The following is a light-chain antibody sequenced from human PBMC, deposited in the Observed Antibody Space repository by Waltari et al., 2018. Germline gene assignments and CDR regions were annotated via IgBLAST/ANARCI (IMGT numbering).Light chain of an antibody. V-gene: IGKV3-20*01. CDR3: QQYGSSPRIT. CDR2: GAS. CDR1: QSVSSSY. J-gene: IGKJ5*01. Sequence: EIVLTQSPGTLSLSPGERATLSCRASQSVSSSYLAWYQQKPGQAPRLLIYGASSRATGSPARFSGSGSGTDFTLTISRLEPEDFAVYYCQQYGSSPRITFGQGTRLEIK.